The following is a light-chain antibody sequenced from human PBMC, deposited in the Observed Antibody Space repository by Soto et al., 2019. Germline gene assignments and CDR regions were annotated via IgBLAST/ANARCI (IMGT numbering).Light chain of an antibody. J-gene: IGLJ1*01. V-gene: IGLV2-8*01. CDR3: SSYAASNNFV. CDR2: EVS. Sequence: QSFLTQPPSASGSPGQSVTISCTGTSSDVGGYNYVSWYQQHPGKAPKLMIYEVSKRPSGVPDRFSGSKSGNTASLTVSGLQAEDEADYYCSSYAASNNFVSGTGTKVTVL. CDR1: SSDVGGYNY.